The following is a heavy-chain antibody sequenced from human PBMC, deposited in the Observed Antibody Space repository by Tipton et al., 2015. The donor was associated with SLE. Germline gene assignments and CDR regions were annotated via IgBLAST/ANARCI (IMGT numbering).Heavy chain of an antibody. V-gene: IGHV3-30-3*01. CDR1: GFTFSSYA. J-gene: IGHJ4*02. CDR3: ARDSSSSLFDY. D-gene: IGHD6-6*01. Sequence: SLRLSCAASGFTFSSYAMHWVRQAPGKGLEWVAVISYDGSNKYYADSVKGRFTISRDNSKNTLYLQMNSLRAEDTAVYYCARDSSSSLFDYWGQGTLVTVSS. CDR2: ISYDGSNK.